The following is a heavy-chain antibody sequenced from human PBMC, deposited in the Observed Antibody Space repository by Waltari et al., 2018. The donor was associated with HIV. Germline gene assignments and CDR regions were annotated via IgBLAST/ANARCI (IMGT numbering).Heavy chain of an antibody. V-gene: IGHV1-69*01. D-gene: IGHD2-2*01. CDR2: GIPIFGTA. CDR1: GGTFSSYA. CDR3: ASGIVVVPAASYYYDGMDV. Sequence: QVQLVQSGAEVKKPGSSVKVSCKASGGTFSSYAISWVRQAPGQGLEWMGGGIPIFGTANYAQKFQGRVTITADESTSTAYMELSSLRSEDTAVYYCASGIVVVPAASYYYDGMDVWGQGTTVTVSS. J-gene: IGHJ6*02.